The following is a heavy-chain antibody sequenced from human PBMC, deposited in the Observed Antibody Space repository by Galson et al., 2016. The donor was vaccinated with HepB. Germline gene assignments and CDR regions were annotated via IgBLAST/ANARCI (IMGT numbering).Heavy chain of an antibody. CDR1: GFTFSSYW. CDR3: ARLRAYYYYYMDA. V-gene: IGHV3-74*01. CDR2: INMDGSST. Sequence: SLRLSCAASGFTFSSYWMDWVRQAGKGLVWVSRINMDGSSTTYADSVKGRFTISRDNAKNTLYLQMNNLRVEDTAVYYCARLRAYYYYYMDAWGEGTTVTVSS. D-gene: IGHD4-17*01. J-gene: IGHJ6*03.